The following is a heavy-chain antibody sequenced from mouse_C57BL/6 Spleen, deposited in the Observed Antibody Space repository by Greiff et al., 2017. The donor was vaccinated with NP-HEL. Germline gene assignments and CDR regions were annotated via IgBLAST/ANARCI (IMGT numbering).Heavy chain of an antibody. V-gene: IGHV1-26*01. CDR2: INPNNGGT. J-gene: IGHJ2*01. Sequence: EVQLQQSGPELVKPGASVKISCKASGYTFTDYYMNWVKQSHGKSLEWIGDINPNNGGTSYNQKFKGKATLTVDKSSSTAYMEIRSLTSEDSAVYYCARSTTVVAPFDYWGQGTTLTVAS. CDR1: GYTFTDYY. CDR3: ARSTTVVAPFDY. D-gene: IGHD1-1*01.